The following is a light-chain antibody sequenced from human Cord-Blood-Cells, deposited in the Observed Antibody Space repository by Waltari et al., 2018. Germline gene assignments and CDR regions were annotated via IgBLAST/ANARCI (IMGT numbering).Light chain of an antibody. J-gene: IGLJ1*01. CDR2: DVS. V-gene: IGLV2-14*01. CDR3: SSYTSSSTLV. CDR1: SSDVGGYNY. Sequence: PASVSGSPGQSITISCTGTSSDVGGYNYVSWYQQHPGKAPKLMIYDVSNRPSGVSNRFSGSKSGNTASLTISGLQAEDKADYYCSSYTSSSTLVFGTGTKVTVL.